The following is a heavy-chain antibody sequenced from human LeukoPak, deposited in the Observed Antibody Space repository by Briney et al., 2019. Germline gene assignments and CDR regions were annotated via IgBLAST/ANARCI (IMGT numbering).Heavy chain of an antibody. CDR1: GFTFSSYA. Sequence: GGSLRLSCAVSGFTFSSYAMSWVRQAPGKGLEWVSGISGSGGSTYYADSVKGRFTISRDNAKNSLYLQMNSLRAEDTAVYYCARDNLGYCSSTSCTRETYNWFDPWGQGTLVTVSS. CDR2: ISGSGGST. V-gene: IGHV3-23*01. CDR3: ARDNLGYCSSTSCTRETYNWFDP. D-gene: IGHD2-2*01. J-gene: IGHJ5*02.